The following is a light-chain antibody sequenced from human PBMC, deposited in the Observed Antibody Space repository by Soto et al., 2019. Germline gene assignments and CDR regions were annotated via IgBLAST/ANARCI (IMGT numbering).Light chain of an antibody. CDR1: QSISSW. CDR2: DAS. CDR3: QQYNSYSGT. Sequence: DIQITQSPSTLSASVGDRVTITCRASQSISSWLAWYQQKPGKAPKLLIYDASGLESGVPSRFSGSGSGTEFTLTISSLQPDDFATYYCQQYNSYSGTFGQGTKVDIK. J-gene: IGKJ1*01. V-gene: IGKV1-5*01.